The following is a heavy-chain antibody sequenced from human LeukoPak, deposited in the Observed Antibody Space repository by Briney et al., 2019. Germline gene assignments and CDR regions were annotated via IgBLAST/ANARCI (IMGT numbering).Heavy chain of an antibody. J-gene: IGHJ4*02. CDR3: TREVTGTMVRGGTDYFDY. Sequence: ASVKVSCKASGYTFTSYGISWVRQAPGQGLEWMGWISAYNSNTNYAQKLQGRVTMTTDTSTSTAYMELRSLRSDDTAVYYCTREVTGTMVRGGTDYFDYWGQGTLVTVSS. V-gene: IGHV1-18*01. CDR1: GYTFTSYG. D-gene: IGHD1-7*01. CDR2: ISAYNSNT.